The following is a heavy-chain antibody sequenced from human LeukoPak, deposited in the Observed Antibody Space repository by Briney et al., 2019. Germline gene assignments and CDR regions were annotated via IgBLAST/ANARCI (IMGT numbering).Heavy chain of an antibody. CDR2: IKSKSDGGTT. CDR1: GFTFSDYY. J-gene: IGHJ4*02. CDR3: TLPWGSGSYYDY. V-gene: IGHV3-15*01. Sequence: GGSLRLSCAASGFTFSDYYMSWIRQAPGKGREWVGHIKSKSDGGTTDYAAPVKGRFTISRDDSKNTLFLQMNSLKTEDTAVYYCTLPWGSGSYYDYWDQGTLVTVSS. D-gene: IGHD3-10*01.